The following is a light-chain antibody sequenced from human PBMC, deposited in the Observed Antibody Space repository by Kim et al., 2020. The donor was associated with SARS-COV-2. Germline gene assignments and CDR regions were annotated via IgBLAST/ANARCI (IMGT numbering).Light chain of an antibody. J-gene: IGLJ2*01. CDR3: NSRDSSGNHVV. V-gene: IGLV3-19*01. CDR2: GKN. CDR1: SLRSYY. Sequence: ALGQTVSITCQGASLRSYYASWYQQKPGQAPVLVIYGKNNRPSGIPDRFSGSSSGNTASLTITGAQAEDEADYYCNSRDSSGNHVVFGGGTQLTVL.